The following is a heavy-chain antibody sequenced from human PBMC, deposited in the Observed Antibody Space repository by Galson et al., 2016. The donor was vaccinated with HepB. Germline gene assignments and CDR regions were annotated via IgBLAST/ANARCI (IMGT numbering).Heavy chain of an antibody. CDR2: IRSKAESYAT. V-gene: IGHV3-73*01. CDR1: GFSFTAST. CDR3: ARTMVLAAFDI. J-gene: IGHJ3*02. D-gene: IGHD4-23*01. Sequence: SLRLSCAASGFSFTASTVHWVRQTSGNGLEWLGRIRSKAESYATAYNAAVKGRFTISRDESKTTAYLHMNSLEAEDTALYYCARTMVLAAFDIWGQVKMVTVSS.